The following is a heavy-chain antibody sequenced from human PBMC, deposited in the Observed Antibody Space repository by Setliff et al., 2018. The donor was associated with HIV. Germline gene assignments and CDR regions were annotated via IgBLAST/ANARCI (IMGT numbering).Heavy chain of an antibody. CDR1: GASISSDT. J-gene: IGHJ4*02. D-gene: IGHD1-1*01. V-gene: IGHV4-59*01. Sequence: ETLSLTCIVSGASISSDTWSWIRQPPGKGLQWIGFIYNSEMINYNPSLKSRVSMTRNTSISTAYMELSSLRSEDTAVYYCARGTEIDYWGQGTLVTVSS. CDR3: ARGTEIDY. CDR2: IYNSEMI.